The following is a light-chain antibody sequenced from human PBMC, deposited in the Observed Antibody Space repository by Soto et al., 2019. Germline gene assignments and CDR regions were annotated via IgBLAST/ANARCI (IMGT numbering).Light chain of an antibody. V-gene: IGKV3-11*01. Sequence: EIVLTQSPATLSLSPGERATLSCRASQSVSSYFAWYQQKPGQAPRLLIYDASNSATGIPARFSGSGSWTDVTLPISSREQEDFSVYYCQQRSNWPRTFGQGTKLEIK. CDR1: QSVSSY. J-gene: IGKJ2*01. CDR2: DAS. CDR3: QQRSNWPRT.